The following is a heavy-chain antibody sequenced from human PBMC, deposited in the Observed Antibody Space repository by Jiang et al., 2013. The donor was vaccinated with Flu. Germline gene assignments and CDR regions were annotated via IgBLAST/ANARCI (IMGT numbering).Heavy chain of an antibody. CDR1: GGSFSGYY. D-gene: IGHD3-16*02. CDR3: ARNSRFRRYVWGSYRSTDTDYYYYYM. J-gene: IGHJ6*03. V-gene: IGHV4-34*01. CDR2: INHSGST. Sequence: VLLKPSETLSLTCAVYGGSFSGYYWSWIRQPPGKGLEWIGEINHSGSTNYNPSLKSRVTISVDTSKNQFSLKLSSVTAADTAVYYCARNSRFRRYVWGSYRSTDTDYYYYYM.